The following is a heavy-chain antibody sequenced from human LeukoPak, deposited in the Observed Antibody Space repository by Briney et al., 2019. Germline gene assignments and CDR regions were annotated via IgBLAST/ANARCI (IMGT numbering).Heavy chain of an antibody. Sequence: SETLSLICTVSGGSISSYYWSWIRQPPGKGLEWIGYIYYSGSTNYNPSLKSRVTISVDTSKNQCSLKLSSVTAADTAVYHCARGSRANFDYWGQGTLVTVSS. CDR2: IYYSGST. CDR1: GGSISSYY. D-gene: IGHD3-10*01. J-gene: IGHJ4*02. V-gene: IGHV4-59*01. CDR3: ARGSRANFDY.